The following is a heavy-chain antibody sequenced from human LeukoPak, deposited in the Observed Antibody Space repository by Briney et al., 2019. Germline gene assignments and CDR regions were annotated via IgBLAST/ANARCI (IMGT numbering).Heavy chain of an antibody. CDR1: GVSISSSNW. V-gene: IGHV4-4*02. D-gene: IGHD3-22*01. Sequence: SGTLSLTCAVSGVSISSSNWWSWVRQPPGKGLEWIGEIYHSGSTNYNPSLKSRVTISVDKSKNQFSLKLSSVTAADTAVYYCARDSGDDSSGYYFDYWGQGTLVTVSS. CDR2: IYHSGST. CDR3: ARDSGDDSSGYYFDY. J-gene: IGHJ4*02.